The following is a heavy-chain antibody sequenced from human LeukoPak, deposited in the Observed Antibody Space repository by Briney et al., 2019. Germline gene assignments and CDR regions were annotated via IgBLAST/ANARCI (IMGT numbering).Heavy chain of an antibody. CDR2: SSSSSNSI. CDR3: ARGSGVLGVSDY. D-gene: IGHD1-26*01. Sequence: GGSLRLSCVASGFTFSSYSMNWVRQAPGQGLEWISYSSSSSNSISYANSVKGRFTISRDNAKNSLFLQMNSLRVEDTAVYYCARGSGVLGVSDYWGQGTLVTVSS. CDR1: GFTFSSYS. V-gene: IGHV3-48*04. J-gene: IGHJ4*02.